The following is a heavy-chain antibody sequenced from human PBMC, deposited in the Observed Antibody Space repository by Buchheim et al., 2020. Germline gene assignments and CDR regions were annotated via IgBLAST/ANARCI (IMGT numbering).Heavy chain of an antibody. CDR1: EFTCSNEN. Sequence: EVQLVESGGGLVQPGGSLRRSCEVSEFTCSNENMDWVRQAPGKGLEWVSYIHASSSPIYYAASVKGRFTVSRDNAKNSLYLLMSSLSAEDTAVYYCVRDGNIAGNFEFWGQGTL. CDR3: VRDGNIAGNFEF. CDR2: IHASSSPI. D-gene: IGHD2-15*01. J-gene: IGHJ4*02. V-gene: IGHV3-48*04.